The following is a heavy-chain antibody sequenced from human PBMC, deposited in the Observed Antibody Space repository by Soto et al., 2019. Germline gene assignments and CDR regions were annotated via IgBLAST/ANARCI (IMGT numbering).Heavy chain of an antibody. D-gene: IGHD1-1*01. CDR3: ARVGKAGSTSAAFDY. CDR1: GFTFSYYA. Sequence: EVQLVESGGGLVQPGGSLRLSCAASGFTFSYYAMYWVRQPPGKGLEFVSAVSSDGGSTYYANSVKGRFTISRDSSKNALYIKMGSERPEDMATYYCARVGKAGSTSAAFDYWGQGTLVTVSS. J-gene: IGHJ4*02. CDR2: VSSDGGST. V-gene: IGHV3-64*01.